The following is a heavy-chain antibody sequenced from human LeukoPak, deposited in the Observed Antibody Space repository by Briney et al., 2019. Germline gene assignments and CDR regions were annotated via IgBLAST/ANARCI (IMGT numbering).Heavy chain of an antibody. V-gene: IGHV4-4*02. CDR2: IYHSGST. J-gene: IGHJ4*02. D-gene: IGHD2-15*01. Sequence: SETLSLTCAVSGGSISSSIWWSWVRQPPGKGLEWIGEIYHSGSTNYNPSLKSRVTISVDRSKNQFSLKLSSVTAADTAVYYCAREFGGSGFDYWGQGTLVTVSS. CDR3: AREFGGSGFDY. CDR1: GGSISSSIW.